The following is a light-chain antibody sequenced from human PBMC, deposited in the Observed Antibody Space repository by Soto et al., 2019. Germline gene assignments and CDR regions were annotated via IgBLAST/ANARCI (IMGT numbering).Light chain of an antibody. CDR3: SSYAGSNNLV. J-gene: IGLJ2*01. CDR1: SSDVGGYNY. V-gene: IGLV2-8*01. CDR2: EVS. Sequence: QSVLTQPPSASGSPGQSVTISCTGTSSDVGGYNYVSWYQQHPGKAPKLMIYEVSKRPSGVPDRFSGSKSSNTASLTVSGLEAEDDADYYCSSYAGSNNLVFGGGTKLTVL.